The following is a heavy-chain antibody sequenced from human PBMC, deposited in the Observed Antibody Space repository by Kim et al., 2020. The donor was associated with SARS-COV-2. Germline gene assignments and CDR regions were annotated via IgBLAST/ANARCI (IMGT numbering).Heavy chain of an antibody. J-gene: IGHJ2*01. D-gene: IGHD4-17*01. Sequence: NYAQKFQGRVTMTTDTSTNTAYMELSSLRSDDTAVYYCARVGTTPRYFDLWGRGTLVTVSS. V-gene: IGHV1-18*01. CDR3: ARVGTTPRYFDL.